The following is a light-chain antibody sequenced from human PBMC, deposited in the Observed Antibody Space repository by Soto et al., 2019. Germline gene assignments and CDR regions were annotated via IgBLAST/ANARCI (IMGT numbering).Light chain of an antibody. CDR1: QTITTF. J-gene: IGKJ2*01. V-gene: IGKV1-39*01. CDR2: AAS. CDR3: QQTSSTPPT. Sequence: DIQLTQSPSSLSASVGDRVTITCRASQTITTFLHWYRQTPGKAPELLVYAASSLQSGVSSRFSGSGSGTDFTLTISSLQPEDFATFYCQQTSSTPPTFGQGTTLEIK.